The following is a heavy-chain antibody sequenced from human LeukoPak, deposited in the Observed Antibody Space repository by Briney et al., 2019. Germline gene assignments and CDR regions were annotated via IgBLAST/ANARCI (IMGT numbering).Heavy chain of an antibody. J-gene: IGHJ2*01. CDR3: ARHDYGDYDWYFDL. V-gene: IGHV3-74*01. CDR1: GFTFSSYW. D-gene: IGHD4-17*01. CDR2: INSDGSST. Sequence: GGSLRLSCAASGFTFSSYWMHWVRQGPGKGLVWVSRINSDGSSTTYADSVKGRFTISRDNAKNSLYLQMNSLRAEDTAVYYCARHDYGDYDWYFDLWGRGTLVTVSS.